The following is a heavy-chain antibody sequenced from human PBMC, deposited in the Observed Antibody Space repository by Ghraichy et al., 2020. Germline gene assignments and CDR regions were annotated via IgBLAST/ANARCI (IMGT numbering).Heavy chain of an antibody. CDR3: ARANILTGYHPPFYFDS. V-gene: IGHV3-23*01. Sequence: GGSLRLSCAASGFSFSSYAMSWVRQAPGKGLEWVSAINDDGGRYGRRTYYADSVKGRFTISRDNSKNTLFLQMGSLRADDTAVYYCARANILTGYHPPFYFDSWGLGTLVTVSS. CDR2: INDDGGRYGRRT. D-gene: IGHD3-9*01. CDR1: GFSFSSYA. J-gene: IGHJ4*02.